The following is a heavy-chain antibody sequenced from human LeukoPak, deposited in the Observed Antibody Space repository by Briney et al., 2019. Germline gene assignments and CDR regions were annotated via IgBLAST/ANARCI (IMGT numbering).Heavy chain of an antibody. J-gene: IGHJ4*02. D-gene: IGHD3-10*01. CDR1: GGSISSGDYY. Sequence: SETLSLTCTVSGGSISSGDYYWSWIRQPPGKGLEWIGYIYYSGSTYYNPSLKSRVTISVDTSKNQFSLKLSSVTAADTAVYYCARCMVRGVILNWGQGTLVTVSS. CDR2: IYYSGST. V-gene: IGHV4-30-4*01. CDR3: ARCMVRGVILN.